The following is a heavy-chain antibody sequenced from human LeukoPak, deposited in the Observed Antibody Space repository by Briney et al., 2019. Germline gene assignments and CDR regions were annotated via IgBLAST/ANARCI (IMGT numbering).Heavy chain of an antibody. Sequence: GASVKVSCKAAGYTFTGYYMHWVRQAPGQGLEWMGRIIPNSGGTNYAQKFQGRVTMTRDTSISTAYMELSRLRSDDTAVYYCASGYIAASPDYYYYMDVWGKGTTVTVSS. J-gene: IGHJ6*03. CDR2: IIPNSGGT. CDR1: GYTFTGYY. CDR3: ASGYIAASPDYYYYMDV. D-gene: IGHD6-13*01. V-gene: IGHV1-2*06.